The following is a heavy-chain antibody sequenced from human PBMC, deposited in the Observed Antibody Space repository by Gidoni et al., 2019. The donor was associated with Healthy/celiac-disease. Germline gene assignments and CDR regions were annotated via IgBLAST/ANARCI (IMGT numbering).Heavy chain of an antibody. CDR1: GGSFSGYY. CDR2: INHSGST. J-gene: IGHJ4*02. V-gene: IGHV4-34*01. CDR3: ARVFLKVATPNYFDY. Sequence: QVQLQQWGAGLLKPSETLSLTCAVYGGSFSGYYWSWIRQPPGKGLEWIGEINHSGSTNYNPSLKSRVTISVDTSKNQFSLKLSSVTAADTAVYYCARVFLKVATPNYFDYWGQGTLVTVSS. D-gene: IGHD1-20*01.